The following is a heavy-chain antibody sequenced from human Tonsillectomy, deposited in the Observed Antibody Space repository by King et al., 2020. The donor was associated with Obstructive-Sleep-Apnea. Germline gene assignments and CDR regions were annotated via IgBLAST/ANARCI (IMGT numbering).Heavy chain of an antibody. CDR2: ISWNSGNI. CDR3: ARDKGGQQLVFDY. D-gene: IGHD6-13*01. Sequence: VQLVESGGGLVQPGRSLRLSCAASGFTFDDYAMYWVRQGPGKGLEWVSGISWNSGNIGYADSVKGRFSISRDNAKNSLYLQMNSLRTEDTAFYYCARDKGGQQLVFDYWGRGTLVTVSS. CDR1: GFTFDDYA. V-gene: IGHV3-9*01. J-gene: IGHJ4*02.